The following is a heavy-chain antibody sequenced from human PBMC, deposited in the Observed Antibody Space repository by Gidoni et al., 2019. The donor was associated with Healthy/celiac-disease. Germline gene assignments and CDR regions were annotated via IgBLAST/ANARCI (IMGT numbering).Heavy chain of an antibody. V-gene: IGHV3-9*01. Sequence: EVQLVESGGGLVQPGRSLRLSCAASGFTFDDYAMHWVRQAPGKGLEWVSGISWNSGSIGYADSVKGRFTISRDNAKNSLYLQMNSLRAEDTALYYCAKDKEYQLLLNAFDIWGQGTMVTVSS. CDR1: GFTFDDYA. CDR3: AKDKEYQLLLNAFDI. J-gene: IGHJ3*02. D-gene: IGHD2-2*01. CDR2: ISWNSGSI.